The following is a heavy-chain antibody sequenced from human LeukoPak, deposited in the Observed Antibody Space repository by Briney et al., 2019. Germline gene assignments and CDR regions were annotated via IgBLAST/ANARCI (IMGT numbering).Heavy chain of an antibody. CDR1: GFTFSSYS. V-gene: IGHV3-21*01. J-gene: IGHJ6*04. D-gene: IGHD3-10*01. Sequence: GGSLRLSCAASGFTFSSYSMNWVRQAPGKGLEWVSSISSSSSYIYYADSVKGRFTISRDNAKNSLYLQMNSLRAEDTAVYYCARCAVGYYGSGSLDVWGKGTTVTVSS. CDR2: ISSSSSYI. CDR3: ARCAVGYYGSGSLDV.